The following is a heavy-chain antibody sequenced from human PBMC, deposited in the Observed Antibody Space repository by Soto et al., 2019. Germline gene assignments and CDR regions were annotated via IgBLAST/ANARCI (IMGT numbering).Heavy chain of an antibody. CDR2: INPANGNT. D-gene: IGHD3-10*01. V-gene: IGHV1-3*01. Sequence: QVQLVQSGAEVKKAGASVKISCQASGYPFTSHAIYWVRQAPGQRPEWMGWINPANGNTKYSPKFQGRVTITRDTSASTAYMELRTLTSEDTGLYSCAREGKPLFREPVGWFDPWGQGTLLTVSS. CDR3: AREGKPLFREPVGWFDP. CDR1: GYPFTSHA. J-gene: IGHJ5*02.